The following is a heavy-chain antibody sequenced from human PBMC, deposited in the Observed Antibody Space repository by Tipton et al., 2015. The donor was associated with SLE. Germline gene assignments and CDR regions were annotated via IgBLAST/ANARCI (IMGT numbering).Heavy chain of an antibody. CDR2: IYYSGST. CDR1: GGSISSYY. CDR3: ARDLGMAGTQYYFDY. Sequence: TLSLTCTVSGGSISSYYWSWIRQPPGKGLEWIGYIYYSGSTYYNPSLKSRVTISVDTSKNQFSLKLSSVTAADTAVYYCARDLGMAGTQYYFDYWGQGTLVTVSS. J-gene: IGHJ4*02. D-gene: IGHD6-19*01. V-gene: IGHV4-59*12.